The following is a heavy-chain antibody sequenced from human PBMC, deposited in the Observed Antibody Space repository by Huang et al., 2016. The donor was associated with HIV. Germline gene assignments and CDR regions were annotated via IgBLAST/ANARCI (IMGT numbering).Heavy chain of an antibody. Sequence: QVELVQSGAEVKRPGASVRVSCKAAGYIFTKDGINWVRQAPGQGLEWMGWISAYNGKTNYAEKCQGRVTLTRDTSATTAYMELRDVTSADTAVYYCARDHWYPLQNWFDLWGQGTLVTVSS. D-gene: IGHD1-1*01. V-gene: IGHV1-18*01. CDR3: ARDHWYPLQNWFDL. CDR1: GYIFTKDG. J-gene: IGHJ5*01. CDR2: ISAYNGKT.